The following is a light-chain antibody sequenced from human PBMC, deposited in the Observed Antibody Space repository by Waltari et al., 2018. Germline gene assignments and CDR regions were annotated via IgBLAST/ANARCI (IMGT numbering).Light chain of an antibody. J-gene: IGKJ2*01. Sequence: DIVMTQYPDSLAVSLGERATINCKSSQSVLYNSNNKNDLAWYQQKPGQPPKLLIYWASTRESGVADRVSGSGSGTDCTLTISSLRPEDVAVYYCQHYYSSPFTFGQGTKLEIK. CDR2: WAS. V-gene: IGKV4-1*01. CDR1: QSVLYNSNNKND. CDR3: QHYYSSPFT.